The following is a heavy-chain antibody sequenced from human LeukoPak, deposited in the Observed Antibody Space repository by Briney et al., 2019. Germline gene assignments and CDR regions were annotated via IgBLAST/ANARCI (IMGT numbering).Heavy chain of an antibody. CDR1: GFTFSNAW. D-gene: IGHD3-22*01. CDR3: ARELRYDNSDSGAF. J-gene: IGHJ3*01. Sequence: KSGGSLRLSCAASGFTFSNAWMSWVRQPPGKGLEWIGTVFYNGATQYSPSLRSRVTISIDTSTNQFSLKLSSVTAADTALYYCARELRYDNSDSGAFWGQGTVVTVSS. CDR2: VFYNGAT. V-gene: IGHV4-4*02.